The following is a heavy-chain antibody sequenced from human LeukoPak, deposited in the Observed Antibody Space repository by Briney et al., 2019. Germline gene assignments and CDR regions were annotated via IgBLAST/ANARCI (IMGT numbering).Heavy chain of an antibody. CDR3: AREKATMIVVALDY. CDR2: ISAYNGNT. J-gene: IGHJ4*02. Sequence: GASVTVSCKASGYTFTSYGISWVRQAPGQGLEWMGWISAYNGNTNYAQKLQGRVTMTTDTSTSTAYMELRSLRSDDTAVYYCAREKATMIVVALDYWGQGTLVTVSS. CDR1: GYTFTSYG. D-gene: IGHD3-22*01. V-gene: IGHV1-18*01.